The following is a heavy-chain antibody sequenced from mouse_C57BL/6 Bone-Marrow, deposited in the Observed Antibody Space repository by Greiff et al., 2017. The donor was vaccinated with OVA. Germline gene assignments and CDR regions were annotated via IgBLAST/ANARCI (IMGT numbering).Heavy chain of an antibody. Sequence: EVQLQQSGPVLVKPGASVKMSCKASGYTFTDYYMNWVKQSHGKSLEWIGVINPYNGGTSYNQKFKGKATLTVDKSSSTAYMELNSLTSEDSAVYYCARSLITTVVATGDYWGQGTTLTVSS. CDR2: INPYNGGT. D-gene: IGHD1-1*01. CDR3: ARSLITTVVATGDY. CDR1: GYTFTDYY. J-gene: IGHJ2*01. V-gene: IGHV1-19*01.